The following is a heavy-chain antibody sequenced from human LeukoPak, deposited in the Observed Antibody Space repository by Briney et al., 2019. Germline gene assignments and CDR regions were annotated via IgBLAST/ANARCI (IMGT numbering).Heavy chain of an antibody. J-gene: IGHJ4*02. D-gene: IGHD1-26*01. CDR1: GFTFSDSP. CDR2: IRSKTNNYAT. V-gene: IGHV3-73*01. Sequence: GGSLRLSCAASGFTFSDSPMHWVRQASGKGLEWVGRIRSKTNNYATVYTASVNGRFTISRDDSGSTAYLQMDSLKIEDTAVYYCTRRNEVGAFDYWGQGTLVIVSA. CDR3: TRRNEVGAFDY.